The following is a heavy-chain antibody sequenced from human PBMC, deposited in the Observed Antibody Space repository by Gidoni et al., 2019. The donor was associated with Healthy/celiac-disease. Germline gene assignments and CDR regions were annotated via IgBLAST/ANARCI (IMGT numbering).Heavy chain of an antibody. CDR2: IAYDGSNK. V-gene: IGHV3-30*03. CDR1: GFTFSSYG. Sequence: QVQLVESGGGVVQPGRSLRLSCAAFGFTFSSYGMHWVRQAPGKGLECVAVIAYDGSNKYYADSVKGRFTISRDNSKNTLYLQMNSLRAEDTAVYYCAGGTVTTGYWGQGTLVTVSS. CDR3: AGGTVTTGY. D-gene: IGHD4-17*01. J-gene: IGHJ4*02.